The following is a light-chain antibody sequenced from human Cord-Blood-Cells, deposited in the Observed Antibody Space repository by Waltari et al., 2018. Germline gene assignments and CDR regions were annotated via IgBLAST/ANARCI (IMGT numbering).Light chain of an antibody. CDR1: QDIINY. CDR2: DAS. Sequence: DIQMSQSPSSLCASLGDRVTITCQASQDIINYLNWYQQKPGKAPKLLIYDASNFEKGVPSRFSGSGSGTDFTFIISSLQPEDIATYYCQQYDNRPGDTFGQGTKLEIK. CDR3: QQYDNRPGDT. J-gene: IGKJ2*01. V-gene: IGKV1-33*01.